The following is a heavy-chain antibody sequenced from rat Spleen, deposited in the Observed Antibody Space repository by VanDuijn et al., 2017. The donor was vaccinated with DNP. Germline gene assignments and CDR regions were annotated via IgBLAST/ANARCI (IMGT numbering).Heavy chain of an antibody. Sequence: EVQLVESGGGLVQPGRSLKLSCAASGFSFSDYYMAWVRQAPKKGLELVAYISYEGSNTYCGDSVKGRFTISRDNAKSTLYLQMNSLRSEDTATYYCATHGVDAWGQGTSVTVSS. V-gene: IGHV5-22*01. J-gene: IGHJ4*01. CDR3: ATHGVDA. CDR1: GFSFSDYY. CDR2: ISYEGSNT.